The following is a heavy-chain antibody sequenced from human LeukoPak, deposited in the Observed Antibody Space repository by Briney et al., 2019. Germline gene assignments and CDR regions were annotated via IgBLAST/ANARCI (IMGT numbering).Heavy chain of an antibody. Sequence: GASVKVSCKASGYSFTGYYMHWVRQAPGQGLEWMGWIIPNSGGTNFAQKFQGRVTMTRDTSISTAYMELSRLRSDDTAVYYCARGTPYGSGSYYWSWGQGTLVTVSS. D-gene: IGHD3-10*01. CDR2: IIPNSGGT. V-gene: IGHV1-2*02. CDR3: ARGTPYGSGSYYWS. CDR1: GYSFTGYY. J-gene: IGHJ5*02.